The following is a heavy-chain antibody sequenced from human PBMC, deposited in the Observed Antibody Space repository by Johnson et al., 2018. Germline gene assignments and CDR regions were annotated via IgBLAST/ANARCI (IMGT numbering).Heavy chain of an antibody. V-gene: IGHV3-9*01. CDR3: AKAPVGWLGEGAEYFPH. Sequence: VQLQESGGGLVQPGGSLRLSCAASGFTFDDYAMHWVRQAPGKGLEWVSGISWNSGSIGYADSVEGRFTIPRDNAKNSLYLQMNRLRPEDTALYYCAKAPVGWLGEGAEYFPHWGQGTLVTVSS. CDR2: ISWNSGSI. D-gene: IGHD3-3*01. J-gene: IGHJ1*01. CDR1: GFTFDDYA.